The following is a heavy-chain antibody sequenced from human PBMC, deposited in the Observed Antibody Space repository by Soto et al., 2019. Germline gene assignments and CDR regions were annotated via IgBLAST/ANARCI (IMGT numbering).Heavy chain of an antibody. V-gene: IGHV1-69*13. CDR1: GGTFSSYA. J-gene: IGHJ5*02. Sequence: ASVKVSCKASGGTFSSYAISWVRQAPGQGLEWMGGIIPIFGTANYAQKFQGRVTITADESTSTAYMELSSLRSEDTAVYYCASSIAAAGTNWFEPWGQGTLVTVSS. D-gene: IGHD6-13*01. CDR3: ASSIAAAGTNWFEP. CDR2: IIPIFGTA.